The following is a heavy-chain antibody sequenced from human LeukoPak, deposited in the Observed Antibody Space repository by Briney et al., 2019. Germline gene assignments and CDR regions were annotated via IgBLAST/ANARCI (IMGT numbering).Heavy chain of an antibody. V-gene: IGHV1-18*01. D-gene: IGHD6-6*01. CDR1: GYTFTSFG. J-gene: IGHJ4*02. CDR2: ISTYNGNT. CDR3: ATAYGSSSAVEY. Sequence: ASVKVSCKASGYTFTSFGISWVRQAPGQGLEWLGWISTYNGNTINAQKLQGRVTMTTDTSTSTACMELRTLRSDDSAVYYCATAYGSSSAVEYWGQGTLVTVSS.